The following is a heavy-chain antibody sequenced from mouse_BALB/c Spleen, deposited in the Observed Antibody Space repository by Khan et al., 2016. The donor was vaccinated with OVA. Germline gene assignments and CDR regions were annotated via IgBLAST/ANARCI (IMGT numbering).Heavy chain of an antibody. V-gene: IGHV3-8*02. CDR2: MIYSGNT. J-gene: IGHJ3*01. Sequence: EVQLQESGPSLVKPSQTLSLTCSVTGDSITSGYWSWIRKFPGNKLEYMGYMIYSGNTYYNPSLKSRISITRHTYKNQYYLQLNSVTTEDSATYYCARSTYRYAFAYWGQGTLVTVSA. CDR1: GDSITSGY. D-gene: IGHD2-14*01. CDR3: ARSTYRYAFAY.